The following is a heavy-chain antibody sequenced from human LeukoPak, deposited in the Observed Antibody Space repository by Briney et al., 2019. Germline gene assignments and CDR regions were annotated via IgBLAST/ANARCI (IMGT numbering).Heavy chain of an antibody. CDR2: ITGNSGLI. D-gene: IGHD2-15*01. Sequence: PGRSLRLSCTGSGFTFGIYAMNWVRQAPGKGLEWVSVITGNSGLIDYADSVKGRFTISRDNDRNTLYLQMTTLRAEDTAIYFCAKDRTPDGFYSIDYWGQGVLVTVSS. V-gene: IGHV3-23*01. J-gene: IGHJ4*02. CDR3: AKDRTPDGFYSIDY. CDR1: GFTFGIYA.